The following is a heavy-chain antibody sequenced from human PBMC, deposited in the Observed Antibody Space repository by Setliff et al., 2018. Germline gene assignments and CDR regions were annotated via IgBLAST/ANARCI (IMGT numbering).Heavy chain of an antibody. CDR2: INHSGST. CDR3: ARGVYCSSTSCSPGLNWFDP. V-gene: IGHV4-34*01. D-gene: IGHD2-2*01. Sequence: SETLSLTCAVYGGSFSGYYLGWIRQPPWTGLGWLGEINHSGSTNYNPSLKSRVTISVDTSKNQFSLKLSSVTAADTAGYYCARGVYCSSTSCSPGLNWFDPWGQGTLVTVSS. CDR1: GGSFSGYY. J-gene: IGHJ5*02.